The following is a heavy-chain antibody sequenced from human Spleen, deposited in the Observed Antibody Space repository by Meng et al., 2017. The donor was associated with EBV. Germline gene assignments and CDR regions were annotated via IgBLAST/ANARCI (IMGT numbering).Heavy chain of an antibody. CDR3: ARGSSSGWYYEYFQH. D-gene: IGHD6-19*01. CDR2: INHSGST. Sequence: HLQQWGYGLLKPLEPLPPPCAVYGESLSGYYWSWIRQPPGKGLEWIGQINHSGSTNYNPSLKSRVTISVDTSKNHFSLTLSSVTAADTAVYYCARGSSSGWYYEYFQHWGQGTLVTVSS. J-gene: IGHJ1*01. V-gene: IGHV4-34*01. CDR1: GESLSGYY.